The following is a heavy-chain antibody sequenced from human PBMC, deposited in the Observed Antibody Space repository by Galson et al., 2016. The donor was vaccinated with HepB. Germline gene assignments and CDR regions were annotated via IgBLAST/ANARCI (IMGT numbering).Heavy chain of an antibody. CDR1: GFSFSSHA. CDR3: VREERQTTMVRGFDY. D-gene: IGHD3-10*01. CDR2: ITFDGRNN. Sequence: SVRLSCADSGFSFSSHAMHWVRQGPGKGLEWLAVITFDGRNNYYSDSVKGRFTISRDNTKNTLYLQMNSLRVEDTAVYYCVREERQTTMVRGFDYWGQGSLVTVSS. V-gene: IGHV3-30*04. J-gene: IGHJ4*02.